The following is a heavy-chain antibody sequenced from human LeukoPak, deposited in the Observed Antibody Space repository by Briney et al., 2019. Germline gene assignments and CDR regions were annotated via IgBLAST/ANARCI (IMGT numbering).Heavy chain of an antibody. CDR3: ARDSSGWYH. CDR2: IKPDGSEA. V-gene: IGHV3-7*01. D-gene: IGHD6-19*01. Sequence: PGGSLRLSCVASGLTFSTSWMSWVRQAPGRGLEWVGNIKPDGSEAYYVDSVRGRFSISRDNAKNSMYLQMNSLRAEDTAVCYCARDSSGWYHWGQGTLVTVSS. J-gene: IGHJ5*02. CDR1: GLTFSTSW.